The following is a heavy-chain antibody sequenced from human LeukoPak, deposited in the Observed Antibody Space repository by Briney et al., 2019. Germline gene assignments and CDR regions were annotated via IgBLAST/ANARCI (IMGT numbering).Heavy chain of an antibody. Sequence: GGSLRLSCAASGFTFSSYSMNWVRQAPGKGLEWVSAISGSGGSTYYADSVKGRFTISRDNSKNTLYLQMNSLRAEDTAVYYCAKDIAAAGTPGYYYYGMDVWGQGTTVTVSS. D-gene: IGHD6-13*01. CDR3: AKDIAAAGTPGYYYYGMDV. J-gene: IGHJ6*02. CDR2: ISGSGGST. CDR1: GFTFSSYS. V-gene: IGHV3-23*01.